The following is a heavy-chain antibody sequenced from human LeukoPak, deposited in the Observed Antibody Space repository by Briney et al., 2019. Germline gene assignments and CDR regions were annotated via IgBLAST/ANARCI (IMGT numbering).Heavy chain of an antibody. CDR1: GFIFSSYG. V-gene: IGHV3-30*02. CDR2: IRYDGSNK. D-gene: IGHD2-2*01. Sequence: PGGSLRLSCAVSGFIFSSYGMHWVRQAPGKGLEWVAFIRYDGSNKYYADSVKGRFTISRDNSKNTLYLQMNSLRAEDTAVYYCAKGCSSTSCPSYYYYYMDVWGKGTTVTVSS. J-gene: IGHJ6*03. CDR3: AKGCSSTSCPSYYYYYMDV.